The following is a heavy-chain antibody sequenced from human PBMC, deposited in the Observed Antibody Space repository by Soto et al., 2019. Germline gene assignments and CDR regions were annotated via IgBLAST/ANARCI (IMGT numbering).Heavy chain of an antibody. CDR3: ARVAVAGTGDYYYYSGMDV. CDR2: ISYDGSNK. J-gene: IGHJ6*02. V-gene: IGHV3-30-3*01. D-gene: IGHD6-19*01. Sequence: QVQLVESGGGVVQPGRSLRLSCAASGFTFSSYAMHWVRQAPGKGLEWVAVISYDGSNKYYADSVKGRFTISRDNSKNTLYLQMNSLRAEDTAVYYCARVAVAGTGDYYYYSGMDVWGQGTTVTVSS. CDR1: GFTFSSYA.